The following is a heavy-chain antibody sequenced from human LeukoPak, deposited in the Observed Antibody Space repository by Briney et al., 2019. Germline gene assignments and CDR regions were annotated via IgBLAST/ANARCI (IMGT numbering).Heavy chain of an antibody. D-gene: IGHD4-17*01. Sequence: SETLSLTCIVSGGSVSLYYWSWIRQPAGKGLEWIGRIYTSGSSNYNPSLQSRVIMSLDMSKNQFSLELSSVTAADTAVYYCARISDYYGDYLFDSWGQGTLVTVSS. CDR1: GGSVSLYY. J-gene: IGHJ4*02. V-gene: IGHV4-4*07. CDR3: ARISDYYGDYLFDS. CDR2: IYTSGSS.